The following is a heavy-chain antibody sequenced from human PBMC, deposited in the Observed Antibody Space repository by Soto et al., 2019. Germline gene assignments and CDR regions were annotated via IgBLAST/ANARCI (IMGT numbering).Heavy chain of an antibody. V-gene: IGHV3-30*18. D-gene: IGHD3-10*01. CDR1: GFTLSGYV. J-gene: IGHJ5*02. CDR2: ISYDGSNK. Sequence: GGSLRLSCAASGFTLSGYVMHWVRQAPGKGLEWVAVISYDGSNKYYADSVKGRFTISRDNSKNTLYLQMNSLRAEDTAVYYCAKDGLWFGELFRWLDPWGQGTLVTVSS. CDR3: AKDGLWFGELFRWLDP.